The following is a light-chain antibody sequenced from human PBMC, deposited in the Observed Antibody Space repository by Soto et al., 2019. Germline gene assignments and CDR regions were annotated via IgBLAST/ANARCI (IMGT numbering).Light chain of an antibody. Sequence: QSVLTRPDSASGSPVQSITSSCTGTSSDVGGSNFVSWYQQHPGKPPKLIIYDVANRPSGVSNRFSGSKSGSTASLIISRLQTEDEADYYCVSYTSSTTYVFGTGTKVTVL. CDR3: VSYTSSTTYV. J-gene: IGLJ1*01. CDR2: DVA. V-gene: IGLV2-14*03. CDR1: SSDVGGSNF.